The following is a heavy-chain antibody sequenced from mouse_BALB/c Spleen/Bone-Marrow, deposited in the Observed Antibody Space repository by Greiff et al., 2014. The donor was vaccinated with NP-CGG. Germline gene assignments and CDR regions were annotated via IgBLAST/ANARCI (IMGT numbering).Heavy chain of an antibody. D-gene: IGHD1-1*01. J-gene: IGHJ4*01. Sequence: VHVKQSGPDLVKPGASGRISCKASGYSFTGYYMHWVKQSHGKSLEWIGRVNPNNGGTSYNQKFKGKAILTVDKSSSTAYMELRSLTSEDSAVYYCASIYGGWAMDYWGQGTSVTVSS. CDR2: VNPNNGGT. CDR1: GYSFTGYY. CDR3: ASIYGGWAMDY. V-gene: IGHV1-26*01.